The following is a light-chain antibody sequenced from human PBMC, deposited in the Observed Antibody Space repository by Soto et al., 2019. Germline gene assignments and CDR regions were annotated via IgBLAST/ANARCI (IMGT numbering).Light chain of an antibody. CDR3: SSYRGNYNGV. CDR1: SSDVGAHHF. Sequence: QSALTQPPSASGSPGQSVTISCTGTSSDVGAHHFVSWYQHHPGKAPKLMIDEVNRRPSGVPDRFSGSKAGRTASLTVSGLQPEDEADYSCSSYRGNYNGVFGGGTTLTVL. J-gene: IGLJ3*02. V-gene: IGLV2-8*01. CDR2: EVN.